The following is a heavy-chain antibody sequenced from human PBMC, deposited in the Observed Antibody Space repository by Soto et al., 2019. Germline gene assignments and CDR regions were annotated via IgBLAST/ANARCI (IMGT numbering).Heavy chain of an antibody. Sequence: QVQLVESGGGVVQPGRSLRLSCAASGFTFSSYHMHWVRQAPGKGLEWVAVIWNDGSNKYYADSVKGRFTISRDNSKTTVWLQMNSLRVEDTAVYYCARIGSWALNFDYWGQGTLVTVSS. CDR2: IWNDGSNK. V-gene: IGHV3-33*01. J-gene: IGHJ4*02. D-gene: IGHD6-13*01. CDR1: GFTFSSYH. CDR3: ARIGSWALNFDY.